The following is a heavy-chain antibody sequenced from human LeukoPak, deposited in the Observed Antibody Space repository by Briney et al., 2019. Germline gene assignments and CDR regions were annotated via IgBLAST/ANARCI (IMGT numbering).Heavy chain of an antibody. Sequence: GGSLRLSCAASRFIFRSYWMTWVRQAPGKGLEWVANINQDGSLKYCVDSLEGRFTISRDNAKNSLYLQVNSLRIEDTAVYYCARIGYTSSSLDYWGQGTLVTVSS. V-gene: IGHV3-7*01. J-gene: IGHJ4*02. CDR1: RFIFRSYW. CDR3: ARIGYTSSSLDY. D-gene: IGHD6-13*01. CDR2: INQDGSLK.